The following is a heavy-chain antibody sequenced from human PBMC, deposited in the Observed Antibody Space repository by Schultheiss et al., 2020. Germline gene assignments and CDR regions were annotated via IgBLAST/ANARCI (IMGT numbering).Heavy chain of an antibody. V-gene: IGHV4-34*01. CDR3: AREEGIAAAGLYYFDY. CDR1: GGSISSYY. Sequence: SQPLSLTCTVSGGSISSYYWSWIRQPPGKGLEWIGEINHSGSTNYNPSLKSRVTISVDTSKNQFSLKLSSVTAADTAVYYCAREEGIAAAGLYYFDYWGQGTLVTGSS. CDR2: INHSGST. J-gene: IGHJ4*02. D-gene: IGHD6-13*01.